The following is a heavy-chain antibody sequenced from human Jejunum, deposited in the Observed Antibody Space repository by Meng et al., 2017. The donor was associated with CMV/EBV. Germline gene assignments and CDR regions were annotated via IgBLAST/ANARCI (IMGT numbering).Heavy chain of an antibody. D-gene: IGHD1-26*01. Sequence: QVQLQESGPGLVKPSRTLSLTCTVSGDSMTSGSYYWTWIRQSAGKGLEWIGRWYSSGSTNYNPSLNSRATISVDTSKNQFSLKLTSVTAVDTGAYYCARRLGATVAFDYWGQGMLVTVSS. CDR1: GDSMTSGSYY. J-gene: IGHJ4*02. V-gene: IGHV4-61*02. CDR2: WYSSGST. CDR3: ARRLGATVAFDY.